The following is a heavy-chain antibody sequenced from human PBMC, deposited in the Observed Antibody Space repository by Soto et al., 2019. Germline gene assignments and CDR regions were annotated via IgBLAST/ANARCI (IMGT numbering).Heavy chain of an antibody. CDR2: INHSGST. V-gene: IGHV4-34*01. Sequence: QVQLQQWGAGLLKPSETLSLTCAVYGGSFSGYYWNWIRQPPGKGLEWIGEINHSGSTNYNPSLKSRVTISVGTSKNQFSLKLSSVTAAGTAVYYCARGWGRMFDYWGQGTLVTVSS. CDR1: GGSFSGYY. J-gene: IGHJ4*02. D-gene: IGHD7-27*01. CDR3: ARGWGRMFDY.